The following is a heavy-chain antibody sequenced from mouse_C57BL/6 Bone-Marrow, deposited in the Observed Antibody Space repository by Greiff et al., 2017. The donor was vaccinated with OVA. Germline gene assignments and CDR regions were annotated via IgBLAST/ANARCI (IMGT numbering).Heavy chain of an antibody. CDR3: TALLLRSSWFAY. CDR2: IDPEDGDT. CDR1: GFNIKDYY. J-gene: IGHJ3*01. D-gene: IGHD1-1*01. V-gene: IGHV14-1*01. Sequence: VQLQQSGAELVRPGASVKLSCTASGFNIKDYYMHWVKQRPEQGLEWIGRIDPEDGDTEYAPKFPGKATMTADTSSNTAYLQLSSLTSEDTAVYYCTALLLRSSWFAYWGQGTLVTVSA.